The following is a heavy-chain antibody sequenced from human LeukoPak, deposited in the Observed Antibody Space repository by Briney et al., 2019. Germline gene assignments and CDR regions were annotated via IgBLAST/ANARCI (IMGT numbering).Heavy chain of an antibody. CDR1: GGTFSSYA. Sequence: ASVKVSFKASGGTFSSYAISWVRQAPGQGLEWMGGIIPIFGTANYAQKFQGRVTITADESTSTAYMELSSLRSEDTAVYYCARVRAAPDTYYYYYYGMDVWGQGTTVTVSS. V-gene: IGHV1-69*13. J-gene: IGHJ6*02. CDR2: IIPIFGTA. D-gene: IGHD5-18*01. CDR3: ARVRAAPDTYYYYYYGMDV.